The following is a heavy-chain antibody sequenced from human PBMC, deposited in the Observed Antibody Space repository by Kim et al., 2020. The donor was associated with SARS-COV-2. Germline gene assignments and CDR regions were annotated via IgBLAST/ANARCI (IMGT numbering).Heavy chain of an antibody. CDR1: GGSFSGYY. Sequence: SETLSLTCAVYGGSFSGYYWIWIRQPPGKGLEWIGEINHSGSTNYNPSLKSRVTISVDTSKNQFSLKLSSVTAADTAVYYCARRGVGATNDAFDIWGQGTMVTVSS. CDR3: ARRGVGATNDAFDI. D-gene: IGHD1-26*01. V-gene: IGHV4-34*01. CDR2: INHSGST. J-gene: IGHJ3*02.